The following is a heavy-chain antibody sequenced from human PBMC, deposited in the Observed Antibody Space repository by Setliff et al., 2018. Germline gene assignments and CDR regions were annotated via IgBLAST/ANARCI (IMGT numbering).Heavy chain of an antibody. Sequence: PSETLSLTCTVSNGSLSSYYWSWIRQSPGKGLEWIGYIYHGGATKYNPSLQSRVTISIDTINEQFTLKLSSVTAADTAIYYCARQKVRACTTTNCQVRFDPWGRGTLVTVSS. D-gene: IGHD2-2*01. J-gene: IGHJ5*02. CDR1: NGSLSSYY. CDR2: IYHGGAT. V-gene: IGHV4-59*08. CDR3: ARQKVRACTTTNCQVRFDP.